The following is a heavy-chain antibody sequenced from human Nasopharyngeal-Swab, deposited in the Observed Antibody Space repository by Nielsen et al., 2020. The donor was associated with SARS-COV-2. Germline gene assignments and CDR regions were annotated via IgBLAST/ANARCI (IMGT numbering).Heavy chain of an antibody. J-gene: IGHJ4*02. V-gene: IGHV3-9*01. D-gene: IGHD6-19*01. CDR3: AKVEPSSGPWYYFDY. CDR2: ISWNSGSI. Sequence: SLKISCAASGFKFDDHAMHWVRQAPGKGLEWVSGISWNSGSIGYADSVKGRFTISRDNAKNSLYLQMNSLRAEDTALYYCAKVEPSSGPWYYFDYWGQGTLVTVSS. CDR1: GFKFDDHA.